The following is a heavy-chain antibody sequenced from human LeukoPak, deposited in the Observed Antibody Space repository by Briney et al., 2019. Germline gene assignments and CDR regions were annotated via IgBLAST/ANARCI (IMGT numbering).Heavy chain of an antibody. D-gene: IGHD6-19*01. J-gene: IGHJ6*03. CDR1: GYTFTSHG. CDR2: ISAYNGNT. Sequence: ASVKVSCKASGYTFTSHGISWVRQAPGQGLEWMGWISAYNGNTNYAQKLQGRVTMTTDTSTSTAYMELRSLRSDDTAVYYCARVRVSIAVAPLGYMDVWGKGTTVTISS. CDR3: ARVRVSIAVAPLGYMDV. V-gene: IGHV1-18*01.